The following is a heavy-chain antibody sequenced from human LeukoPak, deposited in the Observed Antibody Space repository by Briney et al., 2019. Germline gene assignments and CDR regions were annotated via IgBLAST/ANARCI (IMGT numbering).Heavy chain of an antibody. CDR2: ISASGGST. J-gene: IGHJ4*02. CDR3: ARASRYQLLLFDY. CDR1: GFTFSSYA. V-gene: IGHV3-23*01. D-gene: IGHD2-2*01. Sequence: GGSLRLSCAASGFTFSSYAMSWVRQVPGKELEWVSGISASGGSTYYADSVKGRFTISRDNSKNTLHLQMNSLRAEDTAVYYCARASRYQLLLFDYWGQGTLVTVSS.